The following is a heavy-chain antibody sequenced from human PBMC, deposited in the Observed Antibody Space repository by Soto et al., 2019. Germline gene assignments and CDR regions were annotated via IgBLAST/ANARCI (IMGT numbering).Heavy chain of an antibody. CDR2: ISSTTNYI. Sequence: GGSLRLSCAASGFTFTRYSMNWVRQAPGKGLEWVSSISSTTNYIYYADSMKGRFTVSRDNAKNSVYLEMNSLSAEDMALYYCARGSEDLTSNFDYWGQGTLVTVSS. CDR3: ARGSEDLTSNFDY. CDR1: GFTFTRYS. J-gene: IGHJ4*02. V-gene: IGHV3-21*01.